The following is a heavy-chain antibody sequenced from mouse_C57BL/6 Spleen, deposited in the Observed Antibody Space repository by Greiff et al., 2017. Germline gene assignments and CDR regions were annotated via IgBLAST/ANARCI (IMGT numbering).Heavy chain of an antibody. J-gene: IGHJ4*01. Sequence: VQLQQSGPGLVAPSQSLSITCTVSGFSLTSYGVSWVRQPTGKGLEWLGVIWGDGSTNYHSALISRLSISKDNSKSQDFLQLNSLQTDDTATYYCALSSPYYLYAMDYGGQGTSVTVSS. CDR1: GFSLTSYG. D-gene: IGHD2-10*01. V-gene: IGHV2-3*01. CDR3: ALSSPYYLYAMDY. CDR2: IWGDGST.